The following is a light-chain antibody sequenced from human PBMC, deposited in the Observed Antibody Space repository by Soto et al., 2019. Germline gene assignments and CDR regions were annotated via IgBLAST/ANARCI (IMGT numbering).Light chain of an antibody. CDR3: QQYGSSPLT. Sequence: EIVLTQSPGTLSLSPGERATLSCRASQSVSSSYLAWYQQKPGQAPRRLIYGASSRATGIPDRFSGSGSGTALTLTISRLETEDFAVYYCQQYGSSPLTFGGGTKVEIK. CDR2: GAS. J-gene: IGKJ4*01. CDR1: QSVSSSY. V-gene: IGKV3-20*01.